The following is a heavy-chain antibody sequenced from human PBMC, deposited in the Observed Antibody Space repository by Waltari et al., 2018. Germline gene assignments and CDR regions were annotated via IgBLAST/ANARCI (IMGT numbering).Heavy chain of an antibody. CDR2: IYHSGST. CDR1: GGSISSSNW. Sequence: QVQLQESGPGLVKPSGTLSLTCAVFGGSISSSNWWSWVRQPPGKGLEWIGEIYHSGSTNYNPSLKSRFTIAVDKSKNQFSLKLSSLRSEDTAVYYCAAYYDFWSGHVGVADDAFDIWGQGTMVTVSS. CDR3: AAYYDFWSGHVGVADDAFDI. D-gene: IGHD3-3*01. J-gene: IGHJ3*02. V-gene: IGHV4-4*02.